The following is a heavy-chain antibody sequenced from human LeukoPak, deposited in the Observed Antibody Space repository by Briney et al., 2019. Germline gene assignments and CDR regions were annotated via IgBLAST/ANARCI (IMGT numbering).Heavy chain of an antibody. CDR3: ARASRWNQIYYYYGMDV. D-gene: IGHD1-1*01. CDR1: GGSFSGYY. J-gene: IGHJ6*02. V-gene: IGHV4-59*01. Sequence: PSETLSLTCAVYGGSFSGYYWSWIRQPPGKGLEWIGYIYYSGSTNYNPSLKSRVTISVDTSKNQFSLKLSSVTAADTAVYYCARASRWNQIYYYYGMDVWGQGTTVTVSS. CDR2: IYYSGST.